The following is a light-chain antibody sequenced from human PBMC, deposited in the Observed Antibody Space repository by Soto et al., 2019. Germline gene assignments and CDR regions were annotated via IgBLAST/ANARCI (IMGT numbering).Light chain of an antibody. J-gene: IGKJ2*01. CDR3: QHRTNWPRT. Sequence: EIVLTQSPATLSLSPGERATLSCRASQTVGTFLAWYQQKPGQAPRLVIYDASKRATGIPARFSGTGSGTDFALTFSSIEPEDFAVYYCQHRTNWPRTFGQGTKLDIK. CDR2: DAS. V-gene: IGKV3-11*01. CDR1: QTVGTF.